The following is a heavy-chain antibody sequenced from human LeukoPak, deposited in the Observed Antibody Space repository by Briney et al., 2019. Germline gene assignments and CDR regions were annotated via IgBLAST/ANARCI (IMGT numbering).Heavy chain of an antibody. CDR3: AKDSQVAEWLSWNYFDY. V-gene: IGHV3-23*01. CDR2: ISGSGGST. CDR1: GFTFSSYA. Sequence: PGASLRLSCAASGFTFSSYAMSWVRQAPGKGLEWVSAISGSGGSTYYADSVKGRFTISRDNSKNTLYLQMNSLRAEDTAVYYCAKDSQVAEWLSWNYFDYWGQGTLVTVSS. J-gene: IGHJ4*02. D-gene: IGHD3-3*01.